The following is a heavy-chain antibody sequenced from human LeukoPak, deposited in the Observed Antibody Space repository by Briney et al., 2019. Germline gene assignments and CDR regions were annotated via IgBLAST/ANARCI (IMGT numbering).Heavy chain of an antibody. CDR2: IYSGGST. CDR1: GFTVSSNY. J-gene: IGHJ4*02. D-gene: IGHD6-19*01. V-gene: IGHV3-53*05. CDR3: ARDLKEYSSGSHDY. Sequence: PGGSLRLSCAASGFTVSSNYMSWVRQAPGKGLEWVSVIYSGGSTYYADSVKGRFTISRDNSKNTLYLQMNSLGAEDTAVYYCARDLKEYSSGSHDYWGQGTLVTVSS.